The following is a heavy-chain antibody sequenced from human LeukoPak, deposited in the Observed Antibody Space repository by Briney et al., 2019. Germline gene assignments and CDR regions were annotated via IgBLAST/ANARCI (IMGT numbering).Heavy chain of an antibody. Sequence: SETLSLTCTVSGGSISSLNYYWGWIRQPPGKGLEWIGTFYYSASTYYSPSLKSRATISADTSKNQFSLKLSSVTAADTAVYYCARGSGTYYYDYWGQGTLLTVSS. CDR1: GGSISSLNYY. CDR2: FYYSAST. D-gene: IGHD3-10*01. V-gene: IGHV4-39*07. CDR3: ARGSGTYYYDY. J-gene: IGHJ4*02.